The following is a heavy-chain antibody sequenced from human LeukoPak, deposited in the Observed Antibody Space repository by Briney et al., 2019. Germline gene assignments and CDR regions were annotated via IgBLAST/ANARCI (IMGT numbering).Heavy chain of an antibody. CDR1: GFTVSSNY. V-gene: IGHV3-66*01. CDR3: ARDRVETGMGPQFRTYYYYGMDV. J-gene: IGHJ6*02. CDR2: IYAGGAT. Sequence: AGSLRLSCAASGFTVSSNYMSWGRQPPRKGLEWVSVIYAGGATYYADSVKGRFTISRDNSKNTVYLQMNSLRVEDTAVYYCARDRVETGMGPQFRTYYYYGMDVWGQGTTVTVSS. D-gene: IGHD5-18*01.